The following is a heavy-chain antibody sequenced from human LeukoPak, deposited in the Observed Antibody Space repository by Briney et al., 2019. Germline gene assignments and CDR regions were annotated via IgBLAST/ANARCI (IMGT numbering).Heavy chain of an antibody. Sequence: GSLRLSCVASGFTFGDYAMNWVRKAPGKGPDWVSVLSASGAGTYYADSVKGRFTISRDNFQNTLYLQLNSLGAEDTAVYYCAKVLWFRVSAPQAFDFWGQGTMVTVSS. CDR2: LSASGAGT. CDR3: AKVLWFRVSAPQAFDF. V-gene: IGHV3-23*01. CDR1: GFTFGDYA. D-gene: IGHD3-10*01. J-gene: IGHJ3*01.